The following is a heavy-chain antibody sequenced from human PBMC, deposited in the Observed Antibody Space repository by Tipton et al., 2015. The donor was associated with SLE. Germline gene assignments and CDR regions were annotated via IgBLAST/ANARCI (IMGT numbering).Heavy chain of an antibody. J-gene: IGHJ5*02. V-gene: IGHV4-34*01. CDR1: GTSLSGYY. CDR3: ARGAPNWFDA. CDR2: INRGETT. Sequence: GLVKPSETLSLSCGVNGTSLSGYYWNWIRQPPGKGLEWIGEINRGETTNYNRSLKSRLSIPVDTSKNEFSLTLSSMTAADTAVYYCARGAPNWFDAWGPGTLVTVTS.